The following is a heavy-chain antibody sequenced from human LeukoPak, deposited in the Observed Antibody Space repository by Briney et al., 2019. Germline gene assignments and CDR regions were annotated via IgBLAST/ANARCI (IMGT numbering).Heavy chain of an antibody. D-gene: IGHD2-15*01. V-gene: IGHV4-59*08. J-gene: IGHJ4*02. CDR1: GGSISSYY. CDR3: ARQSLGYCSGGSCYTFDY. Sequence: SETLSLTCTVSGGSISSYYWRWIGQPPGKGREWVGYIYNSGSTNYNPSLKSRVTISVDTSKNQFSLKLSSVTAADTAVYYCARQSLGYCSGGSCYTFDYWGQGTLVTDSS. CDR2: IYNSGST.